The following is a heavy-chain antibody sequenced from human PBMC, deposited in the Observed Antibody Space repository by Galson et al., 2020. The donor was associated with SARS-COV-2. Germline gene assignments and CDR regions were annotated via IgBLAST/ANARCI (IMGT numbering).Heavy chain of an antibody. Sequence: TGGSLRLSCAASGFTFSSHAMSWVRQAPGKGLEWVSAITVSGDTTYYADSVKGRLTISRDNSKSTLYLEINSLRAEDTAVYYCAKRQSSSWYGSFDYWGQGTLVTVSS. D-gene: IGHD6-13*01. V-gene: IGHV3-23*01. CDR2: ITVSGDTT. J-gene: IGHJ4*02. CDR3: AKRQSSSWYGSFDY. CDR1: GFTFSSHA.